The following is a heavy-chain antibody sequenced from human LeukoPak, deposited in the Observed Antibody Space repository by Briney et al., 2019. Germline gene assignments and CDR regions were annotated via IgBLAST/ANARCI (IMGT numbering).Heavy chain of an antibody. CDR3: VTTRGGCSGGSCYALEGYYYYYMDV. V-gene: IGHV4-39*07. J-gene: IGHJ6*03. Sequence: PSETLSLTCTVSGVSISSSNSYWGWLRQPPGKGLEWIGSIYYSGNTYYNASLKSRVTISVDTSKNQFSLKLSSVTAADTAVYYCVTTRGGCSGGSCYALEGYYYYYMDVWGKGTTVTVSS. CDR1: GVSISSSNSY. D-gene: IGHD2-15*01. CDR2: IYYSGNT.